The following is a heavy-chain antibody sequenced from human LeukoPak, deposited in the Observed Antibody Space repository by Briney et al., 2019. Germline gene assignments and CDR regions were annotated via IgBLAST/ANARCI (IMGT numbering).Heavy chain of an antibody. V-gene: IGHV3-23*01. D-gene: IGHD6-13*01. CDR2: ISGSGDST. CDR3: AKPRPLDSSSWSHGDY. J-gene: IGHJ4*02. Sequence: GGSLRLSCAASGFTFSSYAMSWVRQAPGKGLEWVSAISGSGDSTYYGDSVKGRFTISRDNSKNTLYLQMNSLRAEDTAVYYCAKPRPLDSSSWSHGDYWGQGTLVTVSS. CDR1: GFTFSSYA.